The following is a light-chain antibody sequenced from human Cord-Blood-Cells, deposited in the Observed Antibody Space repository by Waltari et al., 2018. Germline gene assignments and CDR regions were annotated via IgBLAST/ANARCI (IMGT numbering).Light chain of an antibody. Sequence: QSALTQPASVSGSPGQSIPLPCTGTSSDVGGYNYVSWYQQHPSKAPKLMIYDVSNRPSGVSNRFSGSKSGNTASLTISGLQAEDEADYYCSSYTSSSTVFGTGTKVTVL. J-gene: IGLJ1*01. CDR1: SSDVGGYNY. V-gene: IGLV2-14*01. CDR3: SSYTSSSTV. CDR2: DVS.